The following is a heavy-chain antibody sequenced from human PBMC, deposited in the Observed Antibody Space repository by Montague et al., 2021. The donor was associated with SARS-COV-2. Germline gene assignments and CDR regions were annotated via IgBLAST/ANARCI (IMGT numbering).Heavy chain of an antibody. Sequence: SETLSLTCTVSGVSVTDYYWSWIWQPPGKGLEWVGDVLYNKGTNFNPSLKSRVAISVDTSKNQFSLRLTSVTAADTAFYYCVRYPHYDGLNGPPDFWDQGTLVTVSS. CDR3: VRYPHYDGLNGPPDF. D-gene: IGHD3-9*01. J-gene: IGHJ4*02. CDR1: GVSVTDYY. V-gene: IGHV4-59*08. CDR2: VLYNKGT.